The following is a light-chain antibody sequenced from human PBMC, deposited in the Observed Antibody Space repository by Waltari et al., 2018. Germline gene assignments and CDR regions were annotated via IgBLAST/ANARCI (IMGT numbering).Light chain of an antibody. Sequence: QSVLTQPPSASGTPGQRVTISFSGSSSNIGRDNVYWYQQLPGTAPNLLIYKNNQRPSGVPDRFSGSKSGTSASLAISWLQSEDEAYYYCVAWDNSLNCYVFGTGTKVTVL. V-gene: IGLV1-44*01. CDR1: SSNIGRDN. CDR3: VAWDNSLNCYV. J-gene: IGLJ1*01. CDR2: KNN.